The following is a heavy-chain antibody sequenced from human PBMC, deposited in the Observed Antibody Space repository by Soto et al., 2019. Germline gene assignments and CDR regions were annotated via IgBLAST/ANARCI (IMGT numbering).Heavy chain of an antibody. Sequence: PGGSLRLSCAASGFTFSSYWMSWVRQAPGKGLEWVANIKQDGSEKYYVDSVKGRFTISRDNAKNSLYLQMNSLRAEDTAVYYCARDGVMITFGGVIVNDAFDIWGQGTMVTVSS. D-gene: IGHD3-16*02. J-gene: IGHJ3*02. CDR2: IKQDGSEK. V-gene: IGHV3-7*01. CDR1: GFTFSSYW. CDR3: ARDGVMITFGGVIVNDAFDI.